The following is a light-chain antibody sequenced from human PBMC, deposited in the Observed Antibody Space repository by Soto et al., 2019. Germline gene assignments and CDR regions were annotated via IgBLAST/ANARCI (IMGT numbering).Light chain of an antibody. Sequence: QSVLTQPPSVSGAPGQRVTISCTGSSSNIGAGYDVHWYQQLPGAAPKLLIYGNSNRPEGVTYRFSGYTSGTSASLAITGVQAEDEADYYCQSYDTSRNAVLFGGGTKVTVL. CDR3: QSYDTSRNAVL. V-gene: IGLV1-40*01. CDR2: GNS. CDR1: SSNIGAGYD. J-gene: IGLJ2*01.